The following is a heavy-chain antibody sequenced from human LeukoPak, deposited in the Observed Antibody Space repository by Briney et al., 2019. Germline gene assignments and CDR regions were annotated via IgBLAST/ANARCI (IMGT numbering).Heavy chain of an antibody. J-gene: IGHJ4*02. V-gene: IGHV3-74*01. Sequence: GGSLRLSCAASGFTFSSYWMHWVRQAPGKGPVWVSRISSDGNTTRYADFVKGRFAISRDNAKNTLYLQMNSLRAEDTAVYYCARELYSSGWYATDYWGQGTLVTVSS. CDR3: ARELYSSGWYATDY. CDR1: GFTFSSYW. D-gene: IGHD6-19*01. CDR2: ISSDGNTT.